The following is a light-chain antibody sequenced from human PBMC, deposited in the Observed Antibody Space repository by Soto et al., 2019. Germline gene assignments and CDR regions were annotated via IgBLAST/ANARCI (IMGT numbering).Light chain of an antibody. CDR3: QQSHSIPRT. V-gene: IGKV1-39*01. CDR2: VVS. J-gene: IGKJ1*01. CDR1: QSINIY. Sequence: QPTHDPSSLSASIVDGLTITCRTSQSINIYLHWYQQKPGKAPKLLIYVVSSLQSGVPSRFSGSGSGTDFTLTIRSLQPEDFATYYCQQSHSIPRTFGQGTKVDIK.